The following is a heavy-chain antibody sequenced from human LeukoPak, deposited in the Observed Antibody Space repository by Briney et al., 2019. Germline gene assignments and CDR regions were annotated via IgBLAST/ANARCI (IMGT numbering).Heavy chain of an antibody. CDR3: AKDWFLEWLLPSSFFDY. D-gene: IGHD3-3*01. J-gene: IGHJ4*02. CDR2: ISYDGSNK. CDR1: GFTFSSYG. V-gene: IGHV3-30*18. Sequence: PGGSLRLSCAASGFTFSSYGMHWVRQAPGKGLEWAAVISYDGSNKYYADSVKGRFTISRDNSKNTLYLQMNSLRAEDTAVYYCAKDWFLEWLLPSSFFDYWGQGTLVTVSS.